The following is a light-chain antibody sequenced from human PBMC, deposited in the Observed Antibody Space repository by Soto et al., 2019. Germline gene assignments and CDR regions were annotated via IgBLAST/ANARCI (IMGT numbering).Light chain of an antibody. CDR1: QSVNNN. Sequence: EIVLTQSPATLSVSPGERATLSCRASQSVNNNLAWYQQKLGQAPRVLIYGASTRATGIPARFTGSGSGTEFILTITSLQSEDSAVYYCQEYNTWPWTFGQGTKVEFK. CDR3: QEYNTWPWT. J-gene: IGKJ1*01. V-gene: IGKV3-15*01. CDR2: GAS.